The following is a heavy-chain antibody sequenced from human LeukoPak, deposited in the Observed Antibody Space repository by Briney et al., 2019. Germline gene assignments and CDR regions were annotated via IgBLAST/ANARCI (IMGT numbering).Heavy chain of an antibody. CDR1: GYHFTDYY. CDR2: INPKSGGT. V-gene: IGHV1-2*02. Sequence: WASVKVSCKASGYHFTDYYIHWVRLAPGQGLEWMGWINPKSGGTHYAQKFQGRVSMTRDTSINTVYLELSSLRSNDTAVYYCARTREGVWGSYSPWGQGTLVTVSS. D-gene: IGHD3-16*01. CDR3: ARTREGVWGSYSP. J-gene: IGHJ4*02.